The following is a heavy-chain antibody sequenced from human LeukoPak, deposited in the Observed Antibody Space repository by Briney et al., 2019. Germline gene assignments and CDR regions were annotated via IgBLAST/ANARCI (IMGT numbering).Heavy chain of an antibody. CDR2: IKQDGSEK. J-gene: IGHJ4*02. Sequence: GGSLRLSCAASGFTFSSYWMSWVRQAPGKGLEWVANIKQDGSEKHYVDSVKGRFTISRDNAKNSLYLQMNSLRAEDTAVYYCARRGYYDSSGYDYWGQGTLVTVSS. CDR1: GFTFSSYW. D-gene: IGHD3-22*01. CDR3: ARRGYYDSSGYDY. V-gene: IGHV3-7*01.